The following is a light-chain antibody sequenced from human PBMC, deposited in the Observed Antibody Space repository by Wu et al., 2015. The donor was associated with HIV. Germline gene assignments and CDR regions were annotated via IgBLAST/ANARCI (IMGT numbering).Light chain of an antibody. CDR3: QQYENFPFI. Sequence: AIQLTQSPSSLSASTGDKVTITCRASQDIGSYLGWYQQKPGGAPKLLIYSASTLESGVPSRFTGSGSGTHFSLTITCLQSDDFATYYCQQYENFPFIFGGGTKVDVK. CDR1: QDIGSY. J-gene: IGKJ4*01. CDR2: SAS. V-gene: IGKV1-8*01.